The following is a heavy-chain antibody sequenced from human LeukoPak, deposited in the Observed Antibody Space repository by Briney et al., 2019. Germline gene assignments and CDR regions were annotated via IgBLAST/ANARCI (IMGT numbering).Heavy chain of an antibody. V-gene: IGHV3-23*01. D-gene: IGHD3-22*01. J-gene: IGHJ4*02. CDR2: ISGSGGST. Sequence: PGGSLRLSCAASGFTFSSYAMSWVRQAPGKGLEWVSAISGSGGSTYYADSVKGRFTISRDNSKNTLYLQMNSLRAEDTAIYYCAVTYYYDSSGYPIDYWGQGTLVTVSS. CDR1: GFTFSSYA. CDR3: AVTYYYDSSGYPIDY.